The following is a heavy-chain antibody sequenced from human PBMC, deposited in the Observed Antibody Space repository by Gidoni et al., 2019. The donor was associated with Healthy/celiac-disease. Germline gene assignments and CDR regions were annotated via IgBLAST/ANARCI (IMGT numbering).Heavy chain of an antibody. Sequence: QVQLVQSGAEVKKPGSSVKVSCKASGGTFSSYAISWVRQAPGQGLEWMGGIIPIFGTANYAQKFQGRVTITADESTSTAYMELSSLRSEDTAVYYCARDLGGSGSLYYYDYGMDVWGQGTTVTVSS. CDR3: ARDLGGSGSLYYYDYGMDV. V-gene: IGHV1-69*01. D-gene: IGHD3-10*01. J-gene: IGHJ6*02. CDR2: IIPIFGTA. CDR1: GGTFSSYA.